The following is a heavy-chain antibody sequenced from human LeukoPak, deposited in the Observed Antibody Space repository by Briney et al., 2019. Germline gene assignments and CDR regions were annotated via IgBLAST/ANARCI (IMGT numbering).Heavy chain of an antibody. Sequence: GWSLPLSCVASGFTFSSYARSWFGQAPGKGLEGVFGISWNSGSTCYADSVKGRFTISRDNAKNSLYLQMNSVTAEDTALYYCAKASVNTCPFDYWGQGTLVTVSS. V-gene: IGHV3-9*01. D-gene: IGHD2/OR15-2a*01. CDR1: GFTFSSYA. CDR2: ISWNSGST. CDR3: AKASVNTCPFDY. J-gene: IGHJ4*02.